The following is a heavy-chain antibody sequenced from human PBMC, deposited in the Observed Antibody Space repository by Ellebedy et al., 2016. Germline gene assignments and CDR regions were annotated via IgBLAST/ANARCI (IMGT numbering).Heavy chain of an antibody. CDR1: GFSLTTSSVV. Sequence: SGPTLVKPTQTLTLTCTFSGFSLTTSSVVVGWVRQPPGGAPEWLAFIYGHDDKRYSPSLKTRLTITKDTSKIQVVLTLTNMDPVDTATYYCVHRTTVTSFDCWGQGTLVTVSS. CDR2: IYGHDDK. D-gene: IGHD4-17*01. V-gene: IGHV2-5*01. CDR3: VHRTTVTSFDC. J-gene: IGHJ4*02.